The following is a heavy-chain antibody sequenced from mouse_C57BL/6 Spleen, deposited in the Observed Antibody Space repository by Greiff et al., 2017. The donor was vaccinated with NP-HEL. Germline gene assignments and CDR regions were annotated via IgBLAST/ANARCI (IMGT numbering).Heavy chain of an antibody. J-gene: IGHJ2*01. CDR2: INPSSGYT. D-gene: IGHD2-12*01. CDR1: GYTFTSYT. CDR3: GRGIVTTGYLDY. Sequence: QVQLKESGAELARPGASVKMSCKASGYTFTSYTMHWVKQRPGPGLEWIGYINPSSGYTKYNQKFKDKATLTADKSSSTAYMQLSSLTSEDSAVYYCGRGIVTTGYLDYWGQGTTLTVSS. V-gene: IGHV1-4*01.